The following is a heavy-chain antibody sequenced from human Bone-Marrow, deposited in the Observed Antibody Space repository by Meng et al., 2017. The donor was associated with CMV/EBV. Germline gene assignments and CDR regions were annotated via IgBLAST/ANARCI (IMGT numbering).Heavy chain of an antibody. J-gene: IGHJ6*01. CDR2: IRSSSSSSSII. CDR3: ERDLPNYYGSGTTGEDV. D-gene: IGHD3-10*01. Sequence: GGSLRLSCAASGFTFSSYWMHWVRQAPGKGLEWVSYIRSSSSSSSIIYYADSVKGRFTISRDNAKDSLYLQMNSLRGEDTAVYYCERDLPNYYGSGTTGEDVWGQGTTVTGSS. V-gene: IGHV3-48*04. CDR1: GFTFSSYW.